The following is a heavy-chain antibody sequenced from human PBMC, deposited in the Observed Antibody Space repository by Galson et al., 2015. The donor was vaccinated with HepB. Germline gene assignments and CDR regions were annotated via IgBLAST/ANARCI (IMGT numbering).Heavy chain of an antibody. D-gene: IGHD1-26*01. V-gene: IGHV4-39*01. CDR2: MYYSGST. J-gene: IGHJ3*02. CDR1: GGSISSSRYY. Sequence: TLSLTCTVSGGSISSSRYYWGWIRQPPGKGLEWIGSMYYSGSTYYKPSLKSRVTISVDTSKNQFSLKLSSVTAADTAVYYCARTSGELTPDDAFDIWGQGTMVTVSS. CDR3: ARTSGELTPDDAFDI.